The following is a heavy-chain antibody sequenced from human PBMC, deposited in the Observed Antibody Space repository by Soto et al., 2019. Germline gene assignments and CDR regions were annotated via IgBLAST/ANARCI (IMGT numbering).Heavy chain of an antibody. V-gene: IGHV4-34*02. D-gene: IGHD6-19*01. CDR3: ARAEEYRSGWFPFV. CDR2: INHSGTT. J-gene: IGHJ4*02. CDR1: GGSFSGYY. Sequence: QVQLQQWGAGLLKPSETLSRTCAVYGGSFSGYYWNWIRQPPGKGLEWIGEINHSGTTHYNPSLKSRVTISVDTSKNQFSLKVNSVTAADTAVYYCARAEEYRSGWFPFVWGQGILVTVSA.